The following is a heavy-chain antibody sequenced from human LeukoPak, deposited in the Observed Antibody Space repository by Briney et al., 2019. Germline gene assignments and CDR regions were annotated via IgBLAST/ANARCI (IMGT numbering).Heavy chain of an antibody. CDR3: ARDYNWNPPDY. V-gene: IGHV3-74*01. D-gene: IGHD1-1*01. J-gene: IGHJ4*02. CDR1: GFTFSSYW. Sequence: GGSLRLSCVASGFTFSSYWMHWVRQAPGKGLVWVSRINSDGSATSYADSVKGRFTISRDHAKNTLYLQMNSLRAEDTAVYYCARDYNWNPPDYWGQGTLVTVSA. CDR2: INSDGSAT.